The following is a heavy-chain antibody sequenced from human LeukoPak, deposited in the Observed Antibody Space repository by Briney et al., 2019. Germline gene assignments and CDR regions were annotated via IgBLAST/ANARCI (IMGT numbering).Heavy chain of an antibody. CDR3: ARDPVVGYGMDV. D-gene: IGHD2-21*01. Sequence: ASVKVSCKASGYTFTGYCMRWVRQAPGQGLEWMGWINPNSGGTNYAQKFQGRVTMTRDTSISTAYMELSRLRSDDTAVYYCARDPVVGYGMDVWGQGTTVTVSS. CDR1: GYTFTGYC. V-gene: IGHV1-2*02. CDR2: INPNSGGT. J-gene: IGHJ6*02.